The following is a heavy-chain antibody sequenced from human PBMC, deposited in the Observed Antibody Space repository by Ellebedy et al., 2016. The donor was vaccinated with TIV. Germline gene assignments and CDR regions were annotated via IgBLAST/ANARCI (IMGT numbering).Heavy chain of an antibody. CDR3: ARDMVQGMVAQYVWFDY. CDR2: ISAYTGTT. V-gene: IGHV1-18*04. J-gene: IGHJ4*02. D-gene: IGHD3-10*01. CDR1: GYTFTSYG. Sequence: ASVKVSCKASGYTFTSYGIIWVRQAPGQGLEWMGWISAYTGTTEYAQNLQDRVTMTTDTSTSTVYMELRSLKPDDTAVYYCARDMVQGMVAQYVWFDYWGQGTQVTVSS.